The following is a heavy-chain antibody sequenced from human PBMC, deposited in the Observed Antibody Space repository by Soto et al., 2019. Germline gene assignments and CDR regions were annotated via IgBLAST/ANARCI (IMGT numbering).Heavy chain of an antibody. D-gene: IGHD2-15*01. CDR1: GFSLTSSNY. CDR2: IFHDGTA. CDR3: AGLVYETRRNCICFDF. J-gene: IGHJ5*01. V-gene: IGHV4-4*02. Sequence: PSETLSLTCAVSGFSLTSSNYWTWVSQSPQRGLEYIGEIFHDGTANYYPSFERRVAMSVDTSRNQFSLKLPSVTAADTAVDFCAGLVYETRRNCICFDFWGPGTLVTVSS.